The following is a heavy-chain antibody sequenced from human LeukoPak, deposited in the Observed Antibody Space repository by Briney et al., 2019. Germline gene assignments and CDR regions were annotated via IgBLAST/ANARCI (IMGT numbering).Heavy chain of an antibody. CDR3: ARGDRTWIRALDV. V-gene: IGHV4-4*07. Sequence: SETLSLTCIVSGDSISGSYWTWIRQPAGKGLEWIGRIYPSASSTYNPSLKSRVTMSVDTSKNQFSLKLSSVTAADTAVYYCARGDRTWIRALDVWGKGTTVTVSS. CDR1: GDSISGSY. D-gene: IGHD5-12*01. CDR2: IYPSASS. J-gene: IGHJ6*04.